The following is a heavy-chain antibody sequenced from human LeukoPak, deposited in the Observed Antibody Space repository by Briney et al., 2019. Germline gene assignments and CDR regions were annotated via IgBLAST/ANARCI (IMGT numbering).Heavy chain of an antibody. CDR1: GGSFSGYY. J-gene: IGHJ4*02. V-gene: IGHV4-34*01. CDR2: INHSGST. CDR3: ARGLPKLGYCSGGSCYPYFDY. Sequence: SETLSLTCAVYGGSFSGYYWSWIRQPPGKGLEWIGEINHSGSTNYNPSLKSRVTISVDTSKNQFSLKRSSVTAADTAVYYCARGLPKLGYCSGGSCYPYFDYWGQGTLVTVSS. D-gene: IGHD2-15*01.